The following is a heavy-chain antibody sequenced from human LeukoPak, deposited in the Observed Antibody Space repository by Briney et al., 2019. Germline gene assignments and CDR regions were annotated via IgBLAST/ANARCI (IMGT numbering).Heavy chain of an antibody. D-gene: IGHD1-1*01. CDR1: GYSISSGYY. CDR2: IYHSGST. CDR3: ARPDGNNWNDGGAFDI. V-gene: IGHV4-38-2*02. Sequence: SETLSLTCTVSGYSISSGYYWGWIRQPPGKGLEWIGSIYHSGSTYYNPSLKSRVTISVDTSKNQFSLKLSSVTAADTAVYYCARPDGNNWNDGGAFDIWGQGTMVTVSS. J-gene: IGHJ3*02.